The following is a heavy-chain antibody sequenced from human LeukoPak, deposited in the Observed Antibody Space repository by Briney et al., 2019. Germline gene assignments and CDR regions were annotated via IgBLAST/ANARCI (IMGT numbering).Heavy chain of an antibody. Sequence: GASVKVSCKASGYTFTSYGISWVRQAPGQGLEWMGWISAYSGNTNYAQKLQGRVTMTTDTSTSTAYMELRSLRSDDTAMYYCARDDSYSSGWYSEYNWFDPWGQGTLVTVSS. CDR2: ISAYSGNT. D-gene: IGHD6-19*01. V-gene: IGHV1-18*01. CDR3: ARDDSYSSGWYSEYNWFDP. J-gene: IGHJ5*02. CDR1: GYTFTSYG.